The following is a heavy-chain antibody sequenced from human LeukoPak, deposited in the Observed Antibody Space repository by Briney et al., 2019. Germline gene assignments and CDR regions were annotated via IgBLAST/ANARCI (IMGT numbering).Heavy chain of an antibody. D-gene: IGHD5-18*01. J-gene: IGHJ4*02. Sequence: ASVKVSCKTSGYTFTHYYIHWVRQAPGQGLEWMGIINPSGGSTNYAQTFQGRLSMTRDTSTSTVYLELSSLRSEDTAVYYCARGAYSYAHDFWGQGTLVTVSS. CDR1: GYTFTHYY. CDR3: ARGAYSYAHDF. CDR2: INPSGGST. V-gene: IGHV1-46*01.